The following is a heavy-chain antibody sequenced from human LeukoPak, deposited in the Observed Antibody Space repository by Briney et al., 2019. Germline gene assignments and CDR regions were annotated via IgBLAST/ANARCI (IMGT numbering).Heavy chain of an antibody. D-gene: IGHD6-19*01. CDR1: GGSISSGGYS. V-gene: IGHV4-30-2*01. J-gene: IGHJ4*02. CDR3: ARLRDDSSGWSGVLDY. CDR2: IYHSGST. Sequence: PSETLSLTCAVSGGSISSGGYSWSWIRQPPGKGLERIGYIYHSGSTYYNPSLKSRVTISVDRSKNQFSLKLSSVTAADTAVYYCARLRDDSSGWSGVLDYWGQGTLVTVSS.